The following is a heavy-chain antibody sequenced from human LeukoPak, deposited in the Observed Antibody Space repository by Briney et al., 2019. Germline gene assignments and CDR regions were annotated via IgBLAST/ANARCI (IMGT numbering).Heavy chain of an antibody. Sequence: GGSLRLSCAASGFTFSSYAMSWVRQAPGKGLEWVSAISGRGGSTYYADSVKGRFTISRDNSKNTLYLQMNSLRAEDTAVYYCAKGSLCGGGSCYYFDYWGQGTLVTVSS. D-gene: IGHD2-15*01. V-gene: IGHV3-23*01. CDR1: GFTFSSYA. CDR2: ISGRGGST. CDR3: AKGSLCGGGSCYYFDY. J-gene: IGHJ4*02.